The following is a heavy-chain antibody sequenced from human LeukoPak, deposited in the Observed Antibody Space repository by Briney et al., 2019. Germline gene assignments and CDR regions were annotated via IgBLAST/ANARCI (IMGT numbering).Heavy chain of an antibody. Sequence: PSETLSLTCSVSGYSISSGHYWGWIRQPPGKGLEWIGSIWHSGSAYYNPSLKSRVTISVGTSKNQFSLKLISVTAADTAIYYCARDPRLIAAAYFDYWGQGTPVTVSS. CDR3: ARDPRLIAAAYFDY. CDR2: IWHSGSA. V-gene: IGHV4-38-2*02. D-gene: IGHD6-13*01. CDR1: GYSISSGHY. J-gene: IGHJ4*02.